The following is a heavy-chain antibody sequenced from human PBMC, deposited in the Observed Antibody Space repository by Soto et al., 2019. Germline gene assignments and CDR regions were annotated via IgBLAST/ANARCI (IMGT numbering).Heavy chain of an antibody. J-gene: IGHJ5*02. CDR2: INHSITT. V-gene: IGHV4-34*01. Sequence: SETLSLTCAVYGGSFSGYSCTWIRQPPWRGLEWIGEINHSITTNYNPSLKSRVTISVDTSKNQFSLKLSSVTAADTAVYYCARRTPGGSETYYNSWFDPWGQGTLVTVSS. CDR1: GGSFSGYS. D-gene: IGHD3-10*01. CDR3: ARRTPGGSETYYNSWFDP.